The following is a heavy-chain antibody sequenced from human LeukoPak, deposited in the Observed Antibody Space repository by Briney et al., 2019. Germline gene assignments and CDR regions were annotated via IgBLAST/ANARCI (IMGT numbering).Heavy chain of an antibody. V-gene: IGHV1-18*01. CDR1: GYTFTSYG. D-gene: IGHD3-3*01. CDR3: ARVPITIFGVDPRFDP. CDR2: ISAYNGNT. Sequence: ASVKVSCKASGYTFTSYGISWVRQAPGQGLEWMGWISAYNGNTNYAQKLQVRVTMTTDTSTSTAYMELRSLRSDDTAVYYCARVPITIFGVDPRFDPWGQGTLVTVSS. J-gene: IGHJ5*02.